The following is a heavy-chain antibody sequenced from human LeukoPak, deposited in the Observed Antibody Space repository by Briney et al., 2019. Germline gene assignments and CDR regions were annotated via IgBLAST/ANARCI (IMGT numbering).Heavy chain of an antibody. J-gene: IGHJ1*01. CDR2: IYHSGST. V-gene: IGHV4-59*01. D-gene: IGHD6-6*01. Sequence: SETLPLTCTVSVGSISSYYWSWIRQPPGKGLEWIGYIYHSGSTNYNPSLQSRVTISVDTSKNQFSLNLNSVTAADTAVYYCARGGAARLHFQNWGQGTLVTVSS. CDR3: ARGGAARLHFQN. CDR1: VGSISSYY.